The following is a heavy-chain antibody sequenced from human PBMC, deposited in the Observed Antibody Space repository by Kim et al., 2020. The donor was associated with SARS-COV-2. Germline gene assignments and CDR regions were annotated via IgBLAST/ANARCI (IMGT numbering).Heavy chain of an antibody. D-gene: IGHD6-19*01. Sequence: GGSLRLSCAASGFTFSSYWMSWVRQAPGKGLEWVANIKQDGSNKYYVDSVKGRFTISRDNAKNSLYLQMNSLRAEDTAVYYCARVPGVAVAINPMDYWGQGTLVTVSS. CDR3: ARVPGVAVAINPMDY. V-gene: IGHV3-7*01. CDR1: GFTFSSYW. J-gene: IGHJ4*02. CDR2: IKQDGSNK.